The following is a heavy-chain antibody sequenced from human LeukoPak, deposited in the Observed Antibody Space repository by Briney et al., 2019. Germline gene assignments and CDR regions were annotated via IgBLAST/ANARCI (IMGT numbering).Heavy chain of an antibody. J-gene: IGHJ4*02. V-gene: IGHV1-8*01. Sequence: GASVKVSCKAFEYTFITYDIIWVRQAAGQGLEWMGWLNPQSGNTGFTTKFQGRVTLTMHNSISTAYMELRSLRFDGTAVYYCARGPWFRGLPGYCADGVCNPGYWGQGTLGTVSS. D-gene: IGHD2-8*01. CDR1: EYTFITYD. CDR2: LNPQSGNT. CDR3: ARGPWFRGLPGYCADGVCNPGY.